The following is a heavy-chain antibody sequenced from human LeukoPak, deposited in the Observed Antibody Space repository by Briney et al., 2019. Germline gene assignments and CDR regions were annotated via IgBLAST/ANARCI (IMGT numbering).Heavy chain of an antibody. Sequence: GGSLTLSCAASGFTVSNNYMGWVRQAPGKGLEWVSRINSDGSSTSYADSVKGRFTISRDNAKNTLYLQMNSLRAEDTAVYYCARGSYYNRPIDYFDYWGQGTLVTVSS. D-gene: IGHD1-26*01. V-gene: IGHV3-74*01. CDR1: GFTVSNNY. CDR2: INSDGSST. CDR3: ARGSYYNRPIDYFDY. J-gene: IGHJ4*02.